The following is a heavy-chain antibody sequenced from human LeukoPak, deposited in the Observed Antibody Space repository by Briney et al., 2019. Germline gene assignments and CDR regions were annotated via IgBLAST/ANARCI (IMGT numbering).Heavy chain of an antibody. CDR3: AREWGNSVLPLDY. J-gene: IGHJ4*02. CDR1: GFTFSSYW. CDR2: INGEGSIV. V-gene: IGHV3-74*01. Sequence: PGGSLRLSCAASGFTFSSYWMHWDRQGPGIGLVWVSRINGEGSIVNYADSVKGRFTISRDNAKNTLDLQMNSLRVEDTAVYFCAREWGNSVLPLDYWGQGTLVTVSP. D-gene: IGHD3-16*01.